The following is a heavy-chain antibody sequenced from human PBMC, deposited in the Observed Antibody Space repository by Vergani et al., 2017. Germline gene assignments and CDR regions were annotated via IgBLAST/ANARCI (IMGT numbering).Heavy chain of an antibody. CDR1: GFTFSSYG. Sequence: QVQLVESGGGVVQPGRSLRLSCAASGFTFSSYGMHWVRQAPGKGLEWVAVISYDGSNKYYADSVKGRFTISRDNSKNTLYLQMNSLRAEDTAVYYCAKDIVGIEAARWYGMDVWGQGTTVTVSS. D-gene: IGHD6-6*01. CDR3: AKDIVGIEAARWYGMDV. V-gene: IGHV3-30*18. J-gene: IGHJ6*02. CDR2: ISYDGSNK.